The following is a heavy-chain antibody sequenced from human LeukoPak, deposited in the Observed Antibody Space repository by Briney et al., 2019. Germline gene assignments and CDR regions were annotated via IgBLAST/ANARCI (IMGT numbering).Heavy chain of an antibody. CDR1: GGSISSYY. CDR2: IYYSGST. J-gene: IGHJ5*02. CDR3: AGNNWFDP. Sequence: PSETLSLTCTVSGGSISSYYWSCIRQPPGKGLEWIGYIYYSGSTNYSPSLKSRVTISVDTSKNQFSLKLSSVTAADTAVYYCAGNNWFDPWGQGTLVTVSS. V-gene: IGHV4-59*01.